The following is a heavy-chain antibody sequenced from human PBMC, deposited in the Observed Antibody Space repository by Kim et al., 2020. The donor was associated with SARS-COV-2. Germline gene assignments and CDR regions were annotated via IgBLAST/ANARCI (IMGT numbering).Heavy chain of an antibody. CDR2: SDK. V-gene: IGHV3-7*03. J-gene: IGHJ4*02. CDR3: TRDIVSIVGF. Sequence: SDKSKGESVKGRFTISRDNAKNLLYLEMHSLRVEDTAVYYCTRDIVSIVGFWGPGTLVTVSS. D-gene: IGHD2-21*01.